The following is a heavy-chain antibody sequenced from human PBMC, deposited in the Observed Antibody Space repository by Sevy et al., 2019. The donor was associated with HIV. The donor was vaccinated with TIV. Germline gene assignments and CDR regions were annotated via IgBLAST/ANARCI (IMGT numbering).Heavy chain of an antibody. Sequence: GGSLRLSCVGSGFIFDDYGMHWVRQAPGKGLEWVALISHDGGKKYYADSVKGRFTISREHFKNTLYLQMNTLRRDDTAAYFCTKDPPVYGDFPYGMDVWGQGTTVTVSS. CDR3: TKDPPVYGDFPYGMDV. J-gene: IGHJ6*02. CDR1: GFIFDDYG. D-gene: IGHD4-17*01. CDR2: ISHDGGKK. V-gene: IGHV3-30*18.